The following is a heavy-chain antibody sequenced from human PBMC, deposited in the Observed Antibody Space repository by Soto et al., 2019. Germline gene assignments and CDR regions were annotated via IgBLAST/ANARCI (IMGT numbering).Heavy chain of an antibody. CDR2: IKSKTGGGTT. V-gene: IGHV3-15*01. Sequence: AGGSLRLSCAASGFTFSNAWMSWVRQAPGKGLEWVGRIKSKTGGGTTDYAAPVKGRFTISRDDSKNTLYLQMNSLKTEDTAVYYCTTAPLITMVRGGYDPWGQGTLVTVSS. D-gene: IGHD3-10*01. J-gene: IGHJ5*02. CDR3: TTAPLITMVRGGYDP. CDR1: GFTFSNAW.